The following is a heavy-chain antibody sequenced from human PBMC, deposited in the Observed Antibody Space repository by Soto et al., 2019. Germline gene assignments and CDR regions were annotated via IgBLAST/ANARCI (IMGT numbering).Heavy chain of an antibody. V-gene: IGHV1-8*01. D-gene: IGHD2-15*01. J-gene: IGHJ4*02. CDR2: MNSNSGNT. Sequence: ASVKVSCKASGYTFTSYDINWVRQATGQGLEWMGWMNSNSGNTGYAQKFQGRVTMTRNTSISTAYMELSSLRSGDTAVYYCARVEVNGGRAPVDYWGQGTLVTVSS. CDR1: GYTFTSYD. CDR3: ARVEVNGGRAPVDY.